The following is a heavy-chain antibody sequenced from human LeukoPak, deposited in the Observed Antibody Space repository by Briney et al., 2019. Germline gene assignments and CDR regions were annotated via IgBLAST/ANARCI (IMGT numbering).Heavy chain of an antibody. Sequence: GGSLRLSCAASGFTFRTYWMSWVRQAPGKGLEWVADIKEDGSEYYFDDSFKGRFAISRDNAKNLLYLQMNGLRVEDTAIYYCARDRFGVVAEEWGQGTLVIVSS. CDR2: IKEDGSEY. V-gene: IGHV3-7*03. CDR3: ARDRFGVVAEE. CDR1: GFTFRTYW. D-gene: IGHD3-22*01. J-gene: IGHJ4*02.